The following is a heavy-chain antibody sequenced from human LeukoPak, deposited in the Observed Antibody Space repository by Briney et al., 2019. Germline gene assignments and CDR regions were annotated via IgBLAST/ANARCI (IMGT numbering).Heavy chain of an antibody. V-gene: IGHV1-2*02. Sequence: GASVKVSCKASGYTFTGYYMHWVRQAPGQGLEWMGWINPNSGGTNYAQKFQGRVTMTRDTSISTAYMELSRLRSDDTAVYYCARGDACSSTSCCYWFDPWGQGTLVTVSS. J-gene: IGHJ5*02. D-gene: IGHD2-2*01. CDR3: ARGDACSSTSCCYWFDP. CDR2: INPNSGGT. CDR1: GYTFTGYY.